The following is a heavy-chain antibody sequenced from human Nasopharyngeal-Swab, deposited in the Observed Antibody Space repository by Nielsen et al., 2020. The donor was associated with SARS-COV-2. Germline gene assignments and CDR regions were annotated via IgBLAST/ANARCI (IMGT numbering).Heavy chain of an antibody. Sequence: GGSLRLSCAASGLTFSTYAMTWVRQAPGKGLEWLSTMSGSGSGTYYADSVKGRFTISRDNSKSTLYLQMDSLRAEDTAIYYCAKDYPELVGSSSIFDYWGQGILVTVSS. CDR2: MSGSGSGT. D-gene: IGHD3-10*01. CDR3: AKDYPELVGSSSIFDY. J-gene: IGHJ4*02. V-gene: IGHV3-23*01. CDR1: GLTFSTYA.